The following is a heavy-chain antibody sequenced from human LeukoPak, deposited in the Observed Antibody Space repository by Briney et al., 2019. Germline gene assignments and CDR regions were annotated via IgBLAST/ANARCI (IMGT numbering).Heavy chain of an antibody. CDR3: AREAYSSGRVGTFDI. Sequence: GRSLRLSCAASGFTFSSYGMHWVRQAPGKRLEWVALIPHDGGNKQYGDSAKGRFTVSRENSKNTVDLNMDSLTVDDTAIYYCAREAYSSGRVGTFDIWGQGTMVTVSS. J-gene: IGHJ3*02. CDR2: IPHDGGNK. CDR1: GFTFSSYG. D-gene: IGHD6-19*01. V-gene: IGHV3-30*19.